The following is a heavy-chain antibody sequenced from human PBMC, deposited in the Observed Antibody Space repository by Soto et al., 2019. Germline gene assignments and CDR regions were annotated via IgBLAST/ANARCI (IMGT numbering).Heavy chain of an antibody. CDR1: GFTFSSYA. Sequence: GGSLRLSCAASGFTFSSYAMHWVRQAPGKGLEWVAVISYDGSNKYYADSVKGRFTISRDNSKNTLYLQMNSLRAEDTAVYYCARGGAIYGSGSYSGHWGQGTLVTVSS. D-gene: IGHD3-10*01. V-gene: IGHV3-30-3*01. CDR3: ARGGAIYGSGSYSGH. J-gene: IGHJ4*02. CDR2: ISYDGSNK.